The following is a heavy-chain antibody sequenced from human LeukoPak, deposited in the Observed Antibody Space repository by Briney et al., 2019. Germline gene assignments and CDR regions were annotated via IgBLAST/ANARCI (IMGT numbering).Heavy chain of an antibody. V-gene: IGHV1-2*02. CDR3: ARSIRLRFLEWLPFDY. Sequence: ASVTVSCKASGYTFTGYYMHWVRQAPGQGLEWMGWINPNSGGTNYAQKFQGRVTMTRDTSISTAYMELSRLRSDDTAVYYCARSIRLRFLEWLPFDYWGQGTLVTVSS. CDR2: INPNSGGT. CDR1: GYTFTGYY. D-gene: IGHD3-3*01. J-gene: IGHJ4*02.